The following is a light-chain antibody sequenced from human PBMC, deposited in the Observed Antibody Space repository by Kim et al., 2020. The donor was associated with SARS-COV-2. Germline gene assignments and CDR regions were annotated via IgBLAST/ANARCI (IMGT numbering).Light chain of an antibody. CDR3: NSYSSSSTLYV. V-gene: IGLV2-14*03. CDR2: DVS. CDR1: SRDVGGHNH. Sequence: QSSTISGSGTSRDVGGHNHVSWYQQHPGKVPKLLIYDVSHRPSGVSNRFSGSKSGNTASLTISGLQADDEADYYCNSYSSSSTLYVFGTGTKVTVL. J-gene: IGLJ1*01.